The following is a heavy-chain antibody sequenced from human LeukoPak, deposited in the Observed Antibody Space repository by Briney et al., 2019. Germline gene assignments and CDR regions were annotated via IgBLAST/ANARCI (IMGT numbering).Heavy chain of an antibody. Sequence: SETLSLTCTVPGGPISSYYWSWIRQPPGKGLEWIGYIYYSGSTNYNPSLKSRVTISVDTSKNQFSLKLSSVTAADTAVYYCARGGWYVNYYYYYMDVWGKGTTVTVSS. V-gene: IGHV4-59*12. J-gene: IGHJ6*03. D-gene: IGHD6-19*01. CDR1: GGPISSYY. CDR2: IYYSGST. CDR3: ARGGWYVNYYYYYMDV.